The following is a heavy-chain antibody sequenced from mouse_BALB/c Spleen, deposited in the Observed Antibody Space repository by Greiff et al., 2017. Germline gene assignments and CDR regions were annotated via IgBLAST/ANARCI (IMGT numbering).Heavy chain of an antibody. CDR3: ARLDYYGSSYDY. J-gene: IGHJ2*01. CDR2: INPDSSTI. CDR1: AVDFSRYW. D-gene: IGHD1-1*01. V-gene: IGHV4-1*02. Sequence: AAAAVDFSRYWMSWVRQAPGKGLEWIGEINPDSSTINYTPSLKDKFIISRDNAKNTLYLQMSKVRSEDTALYYCARLDYYGSSYDYWGQGTTLTVSS.